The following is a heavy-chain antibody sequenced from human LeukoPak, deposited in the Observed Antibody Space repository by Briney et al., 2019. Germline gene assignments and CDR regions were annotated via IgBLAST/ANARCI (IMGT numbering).Heavy chain of an antibody. CDR2: IIPIFGTA. J-gene: IGHJ4*02. CDR1: GGTFSSYA. V-gene: IGHV1-69*05. Sequence: SVKVSCKASGGTFSSYAISWVRQAPGQGLEWMGGIIPIFGTANYAQKFQGRVTITTDESTSTAYMELSSLRSEDTAVYYCTRERGKGYSYSDYWGQGTLVTVSS. D-gene: IGHD5-18*01. CDR3: TRERGKGYSYSDY.